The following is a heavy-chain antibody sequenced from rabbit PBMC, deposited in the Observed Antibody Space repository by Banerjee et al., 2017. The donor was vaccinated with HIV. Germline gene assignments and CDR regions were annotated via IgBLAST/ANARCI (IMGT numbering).Heavy chain of an antibody. CDR2: LDGIGSGST. Sequence: QSMEESGGGLVKTGESLTLTCTASGFTLSSYWMYWVRQAPGKGLEWIGCLDGIGSGSTYYATWAKGRFTITRSSSLNTVTLQLNSLTAADTATYFCVRSGGGGSYPYALNLWGPGT. V-gene: IGHV1S40*01. CDR3: VRSGGGGSYPYALNL. CDR1: GFTLSSYW. J-gene: IGHJ4*01. D-gene: IGHD6-1*01.